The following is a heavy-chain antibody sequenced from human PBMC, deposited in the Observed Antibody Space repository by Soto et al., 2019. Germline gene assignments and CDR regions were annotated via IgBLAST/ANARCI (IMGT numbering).Heavy chain of an antibody. Sequence: SETLSLTCAVYGGSFSGYYWSWIRQPPGRGLEWIGEINHSGRASYNPSLKSRVTISADTSKNQFSLKLSSVTAADTAVYYCAKHSGWSFDSWGQGTLVTVSS. CDR3: AKHSGWSFDS. V-gene: IGHV4-34*01. CDR2: INHSGRA. CDR1: GGSFSGYY. J-gene: IGHJ4*02. D-gene: IGHD6-19*01.